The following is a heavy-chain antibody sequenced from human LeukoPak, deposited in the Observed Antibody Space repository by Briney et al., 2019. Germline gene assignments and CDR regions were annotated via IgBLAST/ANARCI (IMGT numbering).Heavy chain of an antibody. CDR3: AKEYYDFWSGYPHDY. CDR1: GFSFKDYN. CDR2: ITYDGSNK. J-gene: IGHJ4*02. Sequence: GGSLRLSCAASGFSFKDYNMHWVRQAPGKGLEWVAVITYDGSNKYYTDSVKGRFTISRDNSKSTLYLQMNSLRAEDTAVYYCAKEYYDFWSGYPHDYWGQGTLVTVSS. V-gene: IGHV3-30*18. D-gene: IGHD3-3*01.